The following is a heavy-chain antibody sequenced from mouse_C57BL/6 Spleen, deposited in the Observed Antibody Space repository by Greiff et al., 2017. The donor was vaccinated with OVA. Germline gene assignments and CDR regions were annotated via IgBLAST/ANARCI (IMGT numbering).Heavy chain of an antibody. D-gene: IGHD2-2*01. Sequence: QVQLQQPGAELVKPGASVKMSCKASGYTFTSYWITWVKQRPGQGLEWIGDIYPGSGSTNYNEKFKSKATLTVDTSSSTAYMQLSSLTSEDSAVYYCARWDTMVTTHYFDYWGQGTTLTVSS. V-gene: IGHV1-55*01. CDR2: IYPGSGST. J-gene: IGHJ2*01. CDR1: GYTFTSYW. CDR3: ARWDTMVTTHYFDY.